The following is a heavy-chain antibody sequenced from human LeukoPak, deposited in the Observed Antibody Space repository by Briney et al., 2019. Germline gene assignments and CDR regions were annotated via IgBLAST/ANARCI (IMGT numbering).Heavy chain of an antibody. CDR2: MSNGGST. J-gene: IGHJ4*02. V-gene: IGHV3-23*01. CDR3: AKGSENIMGAPQADY. CDR1: GFTFSSYA. D-gene: IGHD1-26*01. Sequence: GGSPRLSCAASGFTFSSYAMSWVRQAPGKGLEWVSSMSNGGSTYYGDSVKGRFTISRDNSKNTLFLQMNSLRAEDTAVYYCAKGSENIMGAPQADYWGQGTLVIVSS.